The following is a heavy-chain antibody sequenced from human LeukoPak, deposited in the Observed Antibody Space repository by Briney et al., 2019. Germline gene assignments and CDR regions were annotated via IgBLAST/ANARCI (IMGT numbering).Heavy chain of an antibody. CDR1: GGSIGSGDYY. J-gene: IGHJ4*02. CDR2: IYYSGSA. V-gene: IGHV4-30-4*01. CDR3: ALRRRSGYFDY. D-gene: IGHD1-26*01. Sequence: SETLSLTCTVSGGSIGSGDYYWSWIRQPPGKGLEWIGYIYYSGSAFYNPSLKSRVTISVDTSKHQFSLRLSSVTAADTAMYYCALRRRSGYFDYWGQGTLVTVSS.